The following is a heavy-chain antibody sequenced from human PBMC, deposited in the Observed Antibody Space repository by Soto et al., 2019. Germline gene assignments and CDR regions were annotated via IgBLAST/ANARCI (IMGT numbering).Heavy chain of an antibody. J-gene: IGHJ6*03. CDR2: ISGSGGST. V-gene: IGHV3-23*01. D-gene: IGHD3-9*01. CDR3: AKNPIMADILTGYALDYYYMDV. Sequence: GGSLRLSCAASGFTFSSYAMSWVRQAPGKGLEWVSAISGSGGSTYYADSVKGWFTISRDNSKNTLYLQMNSLRAEDTAVYYCAKNPIMADILTGYALDYYYMDVWGKGTTVTVSS. CDR1: GFTFSSYA.